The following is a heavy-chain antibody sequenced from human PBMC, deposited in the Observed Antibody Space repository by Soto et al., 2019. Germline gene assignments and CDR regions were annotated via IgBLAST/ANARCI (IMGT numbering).Heavy chain of an antibody. V-gene: IGHV1-69*01. CDR2: ITPMFTTT. CDR3: ARWRGAVTTPGFMGPLDS. J-gene: IGHJ4*02. CDR1: GGTFSTFT. Sequence: QEQLVQSGAEVKKPGSSVKVSCRASGGTFSTFTISWVRQAPGQGPEWIGGITPMFTTTRYAQMFRGRVTITAAESTNTVYMALNSLRSEDTAVYFCARWRGAVTTPGFMGPLDSWGQGTPVTVSS. D-gene: IGHD3-3*01.